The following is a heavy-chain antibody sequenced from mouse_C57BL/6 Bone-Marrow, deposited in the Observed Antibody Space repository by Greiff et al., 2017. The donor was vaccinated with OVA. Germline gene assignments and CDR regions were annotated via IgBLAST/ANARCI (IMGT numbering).Heavy chain of an antibody. Sequence: VQLQQSGAELVRPGASVTLSCKASGYTFTDYEMHWVKQTPVHGLEWIGAIDPETGGTAYNQKFKGKATLTVDKSSSTAYMELRSLTSEDSADYACTKSYSSYEGIDYWDRGTALTVSS. J-gene: IGHJ2*01. CDR2: IDPETGGT. D-gene: IGHD2-5*01. CDR1: GYTFTDYE. V-gene: IGHV1-15*01. CDR3: TKSYSSYEGIDY.